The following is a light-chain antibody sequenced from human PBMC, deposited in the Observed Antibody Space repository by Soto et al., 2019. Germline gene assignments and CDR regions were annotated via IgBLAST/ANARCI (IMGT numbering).Light chain of an antibody. CDR2: DVS. CDR1: SSDVGAYNY. J-gene: IGLJ1*01. CDR3: SSYTITSRV. Sequence: SVLTQPASVSGSPGQSITISCTGSSSDVGAYNYVSWYQQHPGKAPKLMIYDVSNRPSGVSNRFSGSKSGNTASLTISGLQVEDEADYYCSSYTITSRVFGTGTKVTDL. V-gene: IGLV2-14*01.